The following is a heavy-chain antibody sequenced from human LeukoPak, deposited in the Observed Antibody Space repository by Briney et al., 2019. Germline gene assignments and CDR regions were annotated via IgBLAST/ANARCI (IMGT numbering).Heavy chain of an antibody. CDR3: ARGPSREFDY. Sequence: SETLSLTCTVSGGAISSYYWSWIRQPPGKGLEWIGHIYYSGSTNYNPSLKSRVTISVDTSKNQFSLKLSSATAADTAVYYCARGPSREFDYWGQGTLVTVSS. CDR2: IYYSGST. V-gene: IGHV4-59*01. CDR1: GGAISSYY. J-gene: IGHJ4*02.